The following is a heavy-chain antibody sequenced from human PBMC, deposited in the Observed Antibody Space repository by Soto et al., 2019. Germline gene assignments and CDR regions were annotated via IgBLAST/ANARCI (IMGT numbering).Heavy chain of an antibody. V-gene: IGHV1-69*12. CDR3: ATTPPVGGYYYYGMDV. CDR2: IIPIFGTA. D-gene: IGHD1-26*01. J-gene: IGHJ6*02. CDR1: GGTFSSYA. Sequence: QVQLVQSGAEVKKPGSSVKVSCKASGGTFSSYAISWVRQAPGQGLEWMGGIIPIFGTANYAQKFQGRVTITADESTSKAYMELSSLRSEYTAVYYCATTPPVGGYYYYGMDVWGQGTTVTVSS.